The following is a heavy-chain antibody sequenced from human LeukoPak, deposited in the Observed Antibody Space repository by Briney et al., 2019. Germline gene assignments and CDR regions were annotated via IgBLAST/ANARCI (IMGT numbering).Heavy chain of an antibody. J-gene: IGHJ5*02. CDR1: GDSFTTYY. V-gene: IGHV1-46*01. Sequence: GASVKVSCKTSGDSFTTYYFHWVRQAPGQGLEWVATINPKDGSTDFAENFRGRVTLTRDTSTTTLYMGLHSLESADTAVYYCARDRGCTTSSCYRTGLRWFDPWGQGTLVTVSS. CDR2: INPKDGST. CDR3: ARDRGCTTSSCYRTGLRWFDP. D-gene: IGHD2-2*01.